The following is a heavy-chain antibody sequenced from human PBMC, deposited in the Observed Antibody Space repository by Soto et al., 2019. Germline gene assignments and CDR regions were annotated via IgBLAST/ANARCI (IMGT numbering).Heavy chain of an antibody. V-gene: IGHV1-8*02. CDR1: GYTFTGYY. J-gene: IGHJ4*02. CDR3: ARGQFDGDYEGY. CDR2: MNPNSGNT. D-gene: IGHD4-17*01. Sequence: ASVKVSCKASGYTFTGYYMHWVRQAPGQGLEWMGWMNPNSGNTGYAQKFQGRVTMTRNTSISTAYMELSSLRSEDTAVYYCARGQFDGDYEGYWGQGTLVTVSS.